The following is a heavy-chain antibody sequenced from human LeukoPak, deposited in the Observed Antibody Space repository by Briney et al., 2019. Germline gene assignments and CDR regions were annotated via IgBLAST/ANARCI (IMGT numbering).Heavy chain of an antibody. CDR2: INHSGIT. V-gene: IGHV4-34*01. CDR1: GGSFSGYY. Sequence: PSETLSLTCAVYGGSFSGYYWSWIRQPPGKGLGWIGEINHSGITNYNPSLKSRVTMSVDTSKNQFSLKLNSVTAADTAVYYCARGALGYCSSSSCYDAFDIWGQGTRVTVSS. J-gene: IGHJ3*02. D-gene: IGHD2-2*01. CDR3: ARGALGYCSSSSCYDAFDI.